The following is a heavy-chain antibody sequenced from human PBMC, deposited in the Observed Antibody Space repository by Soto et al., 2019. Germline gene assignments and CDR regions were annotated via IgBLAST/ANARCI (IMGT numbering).Heavy chain of an antibody. CDR3: ARDKGIAAALFNWFDP. D-gene: IGHD6-13*01. CDR1: GFTFSSYW. Sequence: GGSLRLSCAASGFTFSSYWMHWVRQAPGKGLVWVSRINSDGSSTSYADSVKGRFTISRDNAKNTLYLQMNSLRAEDTAVYYCARDKGIAAALFNWFDPWGQGTLVTAPQ. V-gene: IGHV3-74*01. J-gene: IGHJ5*02. CDR2: INSDGSST.